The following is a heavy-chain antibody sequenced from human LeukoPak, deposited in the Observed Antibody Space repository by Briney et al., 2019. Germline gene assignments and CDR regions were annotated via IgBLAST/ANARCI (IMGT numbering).Heavy chain of an antibody. CDR2: IWYDGSNK. D-gene: IGHD6-13*01. J-gene: IGHJ4*02. Sequence: GGSLRLSCAASGFTFSSYGMHWVRQAPGKGLEWVAVIWYDGSNKYYADSVKGRFTISRDNSKNTLYLQMNSMRAEDTAVYCCARDIAARWYYFDYWGQGTLVTVSS. CDR3: ARDIAARWYYFDY. CDR1: GFTFSSYG. V-gene: IGHV3-33*01.